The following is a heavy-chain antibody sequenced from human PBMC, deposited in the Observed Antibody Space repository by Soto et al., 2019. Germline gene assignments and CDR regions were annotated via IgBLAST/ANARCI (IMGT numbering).Heavy chain of an antibody. D-gene: IGHD3-22*01. CDR2: IISTSSYI. J-gene: IGHJ4*02. CDR1: GFTFSNYS. V-gene: IGHV3-21*01. Sequence: EVQLVESGGGLVKPGGSLRLSCAASGFTFSNYSLHWVRQAPGKGLERVSSIISTSSYIYYADSVKGRFTISRDNAKNSLYLQMNSLRAEDMAVYYCVRDVNYYDSSGYRDYWGQGTLGTVSS. CDR3: VRDVNYYDSSGYRDY.